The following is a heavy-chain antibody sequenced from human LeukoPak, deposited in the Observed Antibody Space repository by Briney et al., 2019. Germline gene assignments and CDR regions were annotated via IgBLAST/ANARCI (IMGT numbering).Heavy chain of an antibody. J-gene: IGHJ5*02. CDR2: IYGSGST. V-gene: IGHV3-53*01. CDR1: GFTVNNNY. CDR3: ARVQRSSNWFDP. D-gene: IGHD5-24*01. Sequence: PGGSLRLSCAASGFTVNNNYVSWVRQAPGKGLEWVSVIYGSGSTYYADSVKGRFTISRDNSKNTVYLQMNSLRAEDAAVYYCARVQRSSNWFDPWGQGTLVTVSS.